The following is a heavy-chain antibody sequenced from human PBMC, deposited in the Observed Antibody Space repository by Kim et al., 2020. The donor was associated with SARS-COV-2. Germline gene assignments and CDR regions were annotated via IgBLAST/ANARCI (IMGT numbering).Heavy chain of an antibody. Sequence: SETLSLTCTVSGGSISSYYWSWIRQPPGKGLEWIGYIYYSGSTNYNPSLKSRVTISVDTSKNQFSPKLSSVTAADTAVYYCARGGVVGATADWGQGTLVTVSS. CDR1: GGSISSYY. CDR3: ARGGVVGATAD. D-gene: IGHD1-26*01. V-gene: IGHV4-59*13. CDR2: IYYSGST. J-gene: IGHJ4*02.